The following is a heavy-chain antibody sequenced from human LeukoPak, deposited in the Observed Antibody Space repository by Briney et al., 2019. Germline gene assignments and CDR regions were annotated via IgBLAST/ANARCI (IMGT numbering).Heavy chain of an antibody. CDR2: IIPIFDTA. CDR3: ARAGEGYKSYYYYVDV. CDR1: GYTFTNYA. V-gene: IGHV1-69*06. D-gene: IGHD5-24*01. J-gene: IGHJ6*03. Sequence: SVKVSCKTSGYTFTNYAMNWVRQAPGQGLEWMGGIIPIFDTAYYAQKFQGRVTITADKSTSTAYMELSSLTSEDTAVYYCARAGEGYKSYYYYVDVWGKGTTVTVSS.